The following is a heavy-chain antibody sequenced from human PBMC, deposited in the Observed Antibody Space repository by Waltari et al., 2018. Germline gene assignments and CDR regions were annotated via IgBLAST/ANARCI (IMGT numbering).Heavy chain of an antibody. V-gene: IGHV2-5*01. Sequence: QITLKESGPTLVKPTQTLTLTCTFSGFSLSTSGVGVGWIRQPPGKALEWLALIYWNDDKRYSPSLKSRLTITKDTSKNQVVLTMTNMDPVDTATYYCAHTSPEWGQQLVLDAFDIWGQGTMVTVSS. CDR2: IYWNDDK. J-gene: IGHJ3*02. D-gene: IGHD6-13*01. CDR3: AHTSPEWGQQLVLDAFDI. CDR1: GFSLSTSGVG.